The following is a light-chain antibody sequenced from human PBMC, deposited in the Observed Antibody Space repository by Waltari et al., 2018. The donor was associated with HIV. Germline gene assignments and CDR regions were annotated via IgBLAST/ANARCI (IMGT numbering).Light chain of an antibody. CDR2: GAS. CDR3: QQYDNWLS. Sequence: VMTQSPATLSVSPGERATLACRASQSVTSNLAWYQLKPGQAPRRLMYGASTRATGIPARVSGSGSGTEFTLTISSLQSEDVAVYVCQQYDNWLSFGGGTKVEIK. J-gene: IGKJ4*01. V-gene: IGKV3-15*01. CDR1: QSVTSN.